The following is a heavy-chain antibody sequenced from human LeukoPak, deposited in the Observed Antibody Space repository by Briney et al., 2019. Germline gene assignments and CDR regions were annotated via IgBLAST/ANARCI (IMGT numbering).Heavy chain of an antibody. D-gene: IGHD3-10*01. J-gene: IGHJ4*02. CDR1: GFTFSSYW. CDR3: ARTRVRGVIVDY. Sequence: PGGSLRLSCAASGFTFSSYWMSWVRQAPGKGLVWVSRINSDGSSTSYADSVKGRFTISRDNAKNTLYLQMNSLRAEDTAVYYCARTRVRGVIVDYWGQGTLVTVSS. CDR2: INSDGSST. V-gene: IGHV3-74*01.